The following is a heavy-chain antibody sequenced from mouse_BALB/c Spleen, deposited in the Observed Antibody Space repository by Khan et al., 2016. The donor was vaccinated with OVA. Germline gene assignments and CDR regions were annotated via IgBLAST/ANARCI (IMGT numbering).Heavy chain of an antibody. CDR2: IWGDGNT. J-gene: IGHJ3*01. V-gene: IGHV2-3*01. D-gene: IGHD2-2*01. Sequence: QVRLQQSGPGLVAPSQSLSITCTVTGFSLSNYGVSWVRQPPGKGLEWLGVIWGDGNTNYHSALISRLSISKNDSKSQVFLQMHSLQTDDTATYXCGKIYFGYAWFTYWGQGTLVTVSA. CDR3: GKIYFGYAWFTY. CDR1: GFSLSNYG.